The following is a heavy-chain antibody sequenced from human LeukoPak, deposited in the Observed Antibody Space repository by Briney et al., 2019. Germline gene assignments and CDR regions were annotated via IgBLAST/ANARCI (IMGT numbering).Heavy chain of an antibody. CDR1: GYTFTGYY. J-gene: IGHJ4*02. V-gene: IGHV1-3*03. D-gene: IGHD6-19*01. CDR3: AREGYSSGWGY. Sequence: ASVKVSCKASGYTFTGYYMHWVRQAPGQRLEWMGWINAGNGNTKYSQEFQGRVTITRDTSASTAYMELSSLRFEDMAVYYCAREGYSSGWGYWGQGTLVTVSS. CDR2: INAGNGNT.